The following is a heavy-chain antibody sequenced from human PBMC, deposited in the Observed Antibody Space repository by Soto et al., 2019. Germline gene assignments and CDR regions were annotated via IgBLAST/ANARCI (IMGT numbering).Heavy chain of an antibody. CDR1: GFTFRSYG. CDR3: SPGSYSSGWYFGY. D-gene: IGHD6-19*01. J-gene: IGHJ4*02. CDR2: ISYDGGNK. V-gene: IGHV3-30*03. Sequence: GGSLRLSCAASGFTFRSYGMHWVRQAPGKGLEWVAVISYDGGNKYYADSVKGRFTISRDNSKNTLYLQMNSLRAEDTAVYYCSPGSYSSGWYFGYWGQGTQVTVSS.